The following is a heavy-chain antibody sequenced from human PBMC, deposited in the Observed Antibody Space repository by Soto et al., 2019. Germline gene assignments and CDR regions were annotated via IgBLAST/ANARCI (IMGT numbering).Heavy chain of an antibody. V-gene: IGHV6-1*01. CDR1: GGSVSSNSAA. J-gene: IGHJ6*03. CDR3: ARDQGLVSSWGDEFYMDV. D-gene: IGHD3-16*01. CDR2: TYYRSKWYN. Sequence: PSQTLSLTCAISGGSVSSNSAAWNWIRQSPSRGLEWLGRTYYRSKWYNDYAVSVKSRITINPDTSKNQFSLKLSSVTAADTAVYYCARDQGLVSSWGDEFYMDVWGKGTTVTVSS.